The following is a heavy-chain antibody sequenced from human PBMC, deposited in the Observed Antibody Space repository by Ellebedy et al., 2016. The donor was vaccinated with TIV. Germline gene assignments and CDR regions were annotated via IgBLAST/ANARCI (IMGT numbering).Heavy chain of an antibody. CDR2: IFPGGNT. CDR1: GGSISSYY. Sequence: SETLSLTCTVSGGSISSYYWSWIRQPPGKGLEWIGYIFPGGNTEYNPSLRSRVTISVDTSKNQFSLWLSSVTAADTAVYYCARHKGDSGSYMPFDYWGQGTLVTVPS. D-gene: IGHD3-10*01. V-gene: IGHV4-59*01. J-gene: IGHJ4*02. CDR3: ARHKGDSGSYMPFDY.